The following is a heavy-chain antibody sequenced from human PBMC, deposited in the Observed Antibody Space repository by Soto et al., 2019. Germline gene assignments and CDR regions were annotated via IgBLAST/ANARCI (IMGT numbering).Heavy chain of an antibody. CDR1: SGSISYTNYY. Sequence: PSEPLSLTCTVSSGSISYTNYYWSWVRQPPGKGLEWVGYIFYSGSTNYNPSLKSRVTISVDTSKNQFSLKLSSVTAADTAVYYCARVDRYGWSDSWGQGTLVTVS. CDR2: IFYSGST. CDR3: ARVDRYGWSDS. J-gene: IGHJ4*02. D-gene: IGHD5-18*01. V-gene: IGHV4-61*01.